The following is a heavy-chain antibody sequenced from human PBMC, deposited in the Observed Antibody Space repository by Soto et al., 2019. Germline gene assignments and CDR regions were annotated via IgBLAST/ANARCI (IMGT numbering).Heavy chain of an antibody. V-gene: IGHV1-18*01. Sequence: ASVKVSCKASGYTFTSYGISWVRQAPGQGLEWMGWISAYNGNTNYAQKHQGRVTMTTDTSTSTAYMELRSLRSDATAVYYCARDVLVRGYNLFDPWGQGALVTVSS. CDR1: GYTFTSYG. CDR3: ARDVLVRGYNLFDP. J-gene: IGHJ5*02. CDR2: ISAYNGNT. D-gene: IGHD3-10*01.